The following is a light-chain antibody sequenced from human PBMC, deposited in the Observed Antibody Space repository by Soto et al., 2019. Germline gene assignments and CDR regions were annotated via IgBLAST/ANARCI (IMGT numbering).Light chain of an antibody. CDR1: QDIKKF. V-gene: IGKV1-27*01. CDR3: QKYDRAHSM. CDR2: AAS. Sequence: DIQLTQSPSSLSASLGDRVTITCRASQDIKKFLAWYQQRPWKVPDLLTYAASTLRSGVPSRFSGNASGTDCSFTISSMQPDDGATYYCQKYDRAHSMFGQGTKVYSK. J-gene: IGKJ1*01.